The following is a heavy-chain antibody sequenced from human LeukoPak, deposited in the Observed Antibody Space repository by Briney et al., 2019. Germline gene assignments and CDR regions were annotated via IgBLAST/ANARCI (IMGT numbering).Heavy chain of an antibody. CDR2: IYSDGST. CDR1: GCTVSSNY. CDR3: AAEGGGGYFHPSWFDS. D-gene: IGHD1-26*01. V-gene: IGHV3-66*01. Sequence: GGSLRLSCAASGCTVSSNYMSWVRQAPGKGLEWVSVIYSDGSTYYAGSVKGRFTISRDNSKNTLYLQMSSLRVEDTAVYYCAAEGGGGYFHPSWFDSWGQGTLVTVSS. J-gene: IGHJ5*01.